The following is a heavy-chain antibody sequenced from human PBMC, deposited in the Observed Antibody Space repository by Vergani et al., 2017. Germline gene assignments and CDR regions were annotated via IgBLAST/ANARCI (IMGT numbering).Heavy chain of an antibody. J-gene: IGHJ6*02. D-gene: IGHD3-3*01. CDR3: AREGRSGCMDV. CDR2: IQYDGSDI. Sequence: QVQLVESGGGVVQPGGSLRLSCVASGFSVSNSGMHWVRQTPGKGLEWVAFIQYDGSDIFYADFVEGRFTISRDNSKNSLYLQMNSLRAEDTAVYYCAREGRSGCMDVWGQGTTVTVSS. CDR1: GFSVSNSG. V-gene: IGHV3-30*02.